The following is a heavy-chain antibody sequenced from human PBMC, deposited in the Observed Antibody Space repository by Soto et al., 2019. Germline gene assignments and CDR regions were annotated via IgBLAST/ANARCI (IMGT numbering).Heavy chain of an antibody. Sequence: EVQLVESGGNLVQPGGSLRLSCAASGFTFSSYDMHWVRQDTGKGLEWVSAIGTAGDTYYPDSVKGRFTISRENAKNSLYLQMNRLRAGDTAVYYCARGDNSGWSAFDVWGQGTMVTVSS. V-gene: IGHV3-13*01. D-gene: IGHD6-19*01. CDR1: GFTFSSYD. CDR3: ARGDNSGWSAFDV. J-gene: IGHJ3*01. CDR2: IGTAGDT.